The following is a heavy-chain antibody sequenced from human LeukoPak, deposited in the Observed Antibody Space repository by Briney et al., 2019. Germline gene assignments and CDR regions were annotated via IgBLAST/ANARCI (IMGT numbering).Heavy chain of an antibody. J-gene: IGHJ4*02. V-gene: IGHV4-39*07. CDR1: GGSISSGSYY. Sequence: SETLSLTCTVSGGSISSGSYYWSWIRQPAGKGLEWIGSIYHSGSTYYNPSLKSRVTISVDKSKNQFSLKLSSVTAADTAVYYCARVRSGWCPDYWGQGTLVTVSS. D-gene: IGHD6-19*01. CDR3: ARVRSGWCPDY. CDR2: IYHSGST.